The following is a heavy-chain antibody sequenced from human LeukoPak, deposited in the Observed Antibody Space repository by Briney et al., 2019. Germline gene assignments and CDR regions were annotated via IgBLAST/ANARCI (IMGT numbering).Heavy chain of an antibody. V-gene: IGHV4-39*07. CDR3: VDSSGSDYFDY. Sequence: SETLSLTCTVSGGSISSSSYYWGWIRQPPGKGLEWIGSIYYSGSTYYNPSLKSRVTISVDTSKNQFSLKLSSVTAADTAVYYCVDSSGSDYFDYWGQGTLVTVSS. CDR2: IYYSGST. J-gene: IGHJ4*02. CDR1: GGSISSSSYY. D-gene: IGHD3-22*01.